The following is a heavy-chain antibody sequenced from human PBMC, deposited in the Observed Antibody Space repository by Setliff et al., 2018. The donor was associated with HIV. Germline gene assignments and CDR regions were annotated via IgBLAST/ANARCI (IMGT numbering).Heavy chain of an antibody. J-gene: IGHJ6*03. CDR1: GGSFSVYW. Sequence: SETLSLTCAVYGGSFSVYWWTWIRQPPGKGLEWIGEINHSGSTNYNPSLKSRVTISVDTSKNQFSLNLRSVTAADTAVYYCARGPRVAPVAGEGYYYMDVWGKGTTVTVS. D-gene: IGHD2-2*01. CDR2: INHSGST. CDR3: ARGPRVAPVAGEGYYYMDV. V-gene: IGHV4-34*01.